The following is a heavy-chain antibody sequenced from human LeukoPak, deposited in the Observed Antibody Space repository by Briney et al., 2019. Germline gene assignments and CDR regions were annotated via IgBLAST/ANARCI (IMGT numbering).Heavy chain of an antibody. CDR3: ARGVYSSGWYQDYYYYMDV. V-gene: IGHV4-4*02. Sequence: SETLSLTCAVSGGSISSSNWWSWVRQPPGKGLEWIGEIYHSGSTNYNPSLKSRVTISVDKSKNQFSLKLSSVTAADTAVYYCARGVYSSGWYQDYYYYMDVWGKGTTVTVSS. CDR1: GGSISSSNW. CDR2: IYHSGST. D-gene: IGHD6-19*01. J-gene: IGHJ6*03.